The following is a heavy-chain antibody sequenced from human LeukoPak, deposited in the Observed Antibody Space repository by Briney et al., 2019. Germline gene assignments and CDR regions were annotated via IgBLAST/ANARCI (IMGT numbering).Heavy chain of an antibody. CDR2: IIPIFGIA. Sequence: PVASVKVSCKASGGTFSSYAISWVRQAPGQGLEWMGGIIPIFGIANYAQKFQGRVTITADKSTSTAYMELSSLRSEDTAVYYCASNQDIVVVPAAEPTYYFDYWGQGTLVTVSS. CDR1: GGTFSSYA. J-gene: IGHJ4*02. V-gene: IGHV1-69*17. CDR3: ASNQDIVVVPAAEPTYYFDY. D-gene: IGHD2-2*01.